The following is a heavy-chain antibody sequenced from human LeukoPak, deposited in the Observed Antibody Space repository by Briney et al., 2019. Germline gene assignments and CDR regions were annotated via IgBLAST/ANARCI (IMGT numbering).Heavy chain of an antibody. Sequence: SQTLSLTCAVSGGSISSGGYSWSWIRQPPGKGLQWIGSIYSSGSTYYNPSLKSRVTISRDTSKNQFSLRLTSVTAADTAVYYCARLLGAAKTDYFDSWGQGTLVTVSS. CDR1: GGSISSGGYS. CDR3: ARLLGAAKTDYFDS. D-gene: IGHD6-25*01. J-gene: IGHJ4*02. V-gene: IGHV4-30-2*03. CDR2: IYSSGST.